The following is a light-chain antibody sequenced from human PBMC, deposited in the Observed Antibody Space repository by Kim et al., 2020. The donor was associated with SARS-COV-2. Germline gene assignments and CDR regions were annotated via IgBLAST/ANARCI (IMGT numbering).Light chain of an antibody. V-gene: IGKV1-39*01. CDR1: QSISRF. J-gene: IGKJ1*01. CDR2: GAS. CDR3: QQSYSTPPT. Sequence: ASVGDRVTITCRASQSISRFFNWYQQKTGEAPTLLIYGASRLQSGVPSRFSGSGSGTDFTLTISSLQPEDFATYYCQQSYSTPPTFGQGTKVDIK.